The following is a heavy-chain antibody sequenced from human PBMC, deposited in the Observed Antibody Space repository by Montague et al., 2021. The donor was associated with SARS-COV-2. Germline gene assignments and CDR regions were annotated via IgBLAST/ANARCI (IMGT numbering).Heavy chain of an antibody. V-gene: IGHV4-38-2*02. D-gene: IGHD3-16*01. CDR2: IYHSGST. CDR3: WGGVGAPYYYYGMDV. Sequence: SEILSLTCTVSGYSISSGYYWGWIRQPPGKGLEWIGSIYHSGSTYYNPSLKSRVTISVDTSKNQFSLKLRSVTAADTAVYYSWGGVGAPYYYYGMDVWGQGTTVTVSS. J-gene: IGHJ6*02. CDR1: GYSISSGYY.